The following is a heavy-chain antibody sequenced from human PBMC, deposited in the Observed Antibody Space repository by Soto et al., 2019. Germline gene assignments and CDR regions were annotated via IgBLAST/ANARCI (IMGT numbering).Heavy chain of an antibody. CDR2: INAGNGNT. J-gene: IGHJ3*02. V-gene: IGHV1-3*01. CDR3: AGSPYVYCSGGSCYSGAFDI. Sequence: ASVKVSCKASGYTFTSYAMHWVRQAPGQRLEWMGWINAGNGNTKYSQKFQGRVTITRDTSASTAYMELSSLRSEDTAVYYCAGSPYVYCSGGSCYSGAFDIWGQGTMVTVSS. D-gene: IGHD2-15*01. CDR1: GYTFTSYA.